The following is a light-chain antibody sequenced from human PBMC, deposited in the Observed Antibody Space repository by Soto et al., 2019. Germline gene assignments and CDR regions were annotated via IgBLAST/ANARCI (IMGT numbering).Light chain of an antibody. J-gene: IGKJ3*01. V-gene: IGKV4-1*01. CDR3: QQYYSTPFS. CDR1: ESVLYSPNNKNY. Sequence: DIVMTQSPDSLAVSLGERATINCKASESVLYSPNNKNYLAWYQHKLGQPPKLLIHWASTRESGVPDRFSGSGSGTDFTLTISSLQAEDVAVYYCQQYYSTPFSFGPGTKVDIK. CDR2: WAS.